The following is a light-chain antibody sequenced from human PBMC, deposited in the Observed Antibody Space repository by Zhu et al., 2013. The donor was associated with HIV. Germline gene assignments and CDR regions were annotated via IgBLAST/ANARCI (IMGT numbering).Light chain of an antibody. V-gene: IGKV1-39*01. Sequence: DIEMTQSPSSLSASVGDRVTITCRASQSISYSLNWYQQKPGKAPNLLIYAASTLQSGVPSRFSGSGSGTDFTLTISSLQPEDFAIYYCQQSYTTPAVTFGGGTKVEIK. CDR3: QQSYTTPAVT. CDR1: QSISYS. J-gene: IGKJ4*01. CDR2: AAS.